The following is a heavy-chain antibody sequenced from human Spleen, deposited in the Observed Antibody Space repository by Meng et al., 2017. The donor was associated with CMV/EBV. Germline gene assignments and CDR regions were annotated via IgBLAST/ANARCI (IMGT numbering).Heavy chain of an antibody. CDR3: ARREFARMDYYYYGMDV. V-gene: IGHV3-53*05. CDR1: GFTVSSNY. Sequence: GGSLRLSCAASGFTVSSNYMSWVRQAPGKGLEWVSIIYSFDRTNYADSVRGRFTLSRDNSKNTVYLQMNSLRAEDTAVYYCARREFARMDYYYYGMDVWGQGTTVTVSS. CDR2: IYSFDRT. J-gene: IGHJ6*02.